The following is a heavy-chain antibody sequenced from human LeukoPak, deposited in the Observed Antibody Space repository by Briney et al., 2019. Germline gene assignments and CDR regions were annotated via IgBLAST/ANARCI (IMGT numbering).Heavy chain of an antibody. D-gene: IGHD6-13*01. J-gene: IGHJ6*03. CDR1: GFTFSSYA. CDR3: ARGGSSSWYSFSLAYYYYYMDV. Sequence: GGSLRLSCAASGFTFSSYAMHWVRQAPGKGLEYVSAISSNGGSTYYANSVKGRFTISRDNSKNTLYLQMGSLRAEDMAVYYCARGGSSSWYSFSLAYYYYYMDVWGKGTTVTISS. V-gene: IGHV3-64*01. CDR2: ISSNGGST.